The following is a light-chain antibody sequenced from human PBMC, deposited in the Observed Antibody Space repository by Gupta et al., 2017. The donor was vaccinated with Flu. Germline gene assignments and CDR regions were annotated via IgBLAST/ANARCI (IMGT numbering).Light chain of an antibody. V-gene: IGKV1-9*01. CDR1: QGISSY. J-gene: IGKJ4*01. CDR3: QQLNSYRLT. CDR2: AAS. Sequence: DIQLTQSPSFLSASVGDRVTITCRASQGISSYLAWYQQKPGKAPKLLIYAASTLQSGVPSRFSGSGSGTEFTFTISSLQPEDFATYYCQQLNSYRLTFGGGTKVEIK.